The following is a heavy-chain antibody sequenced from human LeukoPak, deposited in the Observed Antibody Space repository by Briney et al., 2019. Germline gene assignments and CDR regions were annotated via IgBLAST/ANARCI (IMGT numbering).Heavy chain of an antibody. J-gene: IGHJ4*02. V-gene: IGHV1-8*01. CDR3: ARVPPGYSSGWVTYYFDY. Sequence: ASVKVSCKASGYTFTSYDINWVRQATGQGLEWMGWMNPNSGNTGYAQKFQGRVTMTRDTSISTAYMELSRLRSDDTAVYYCARVPPGYSSGWVTYYFDYWGQGTLVTVSS. CDR2: MNPNSGNT. D-gene: IGHD6-19*01. CDR1: GYTFTSYD.